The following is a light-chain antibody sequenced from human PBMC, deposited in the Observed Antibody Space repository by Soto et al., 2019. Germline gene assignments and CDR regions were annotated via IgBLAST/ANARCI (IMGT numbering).Light chain of an antibody. CDR2: EDN. J-gene: IGLJ1*01. CDR3: CSYARTSTYV. V-gene: IGLV2-23*01. Sequence: QSALTQPASVSGSPGQSITISCTGTSSDVGSYNLVSWYQQHPGKAPKLMIYEDNKRPSGVSNRFSVSKSGYTASLTISGLQAGDEADYYCCSYARTSTYVFGSGTKVTVL. CDR1: SSDVGSYNL.